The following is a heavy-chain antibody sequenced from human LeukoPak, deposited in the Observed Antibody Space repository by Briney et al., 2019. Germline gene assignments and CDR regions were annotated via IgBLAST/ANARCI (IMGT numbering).Heavy chain of an antibody. CDR1: GFTFSSYS. CDR2: ISSSSSYI. CDR3: ASGHSRGYDYVWGSYRDMGGY. Sequence: GGSLRLSCAASGFTFSSYSMSWVRQAPGKGLEWVSSISSSSSYIYYADSVKGRFTISRDNAKNSLYLQMNSLRAEDTAVYYCASGHSRGYDYVWGSYRDMGGYWGQGTLVTVSS. J-gene: IGHJ4*02. D-gene: IGHD3-16*02. V-gene: IGHV3-21*01.